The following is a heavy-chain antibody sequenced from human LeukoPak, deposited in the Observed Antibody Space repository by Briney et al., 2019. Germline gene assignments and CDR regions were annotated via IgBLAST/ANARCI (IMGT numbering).Heavy chain of an antibody. D-gene: IGHD6-19*01. V-gene: IGHV1-18*01. J-gene: IGHJ6*02. Sequence: ASVKVSCKASGYTFTSYGITWVRQAPGQGLECMGWISGYNGNTNYAQKVQGRVTMTTDTSTSTAYMELRSLRSDDTAVYYCARDGNGWNYYYNGMDVWGQGTTVTVSS. CDR1: GYTFTSYG. CDR3: ARDGNGWNYYYNGMDV. CDR2: ISGYNGNT.